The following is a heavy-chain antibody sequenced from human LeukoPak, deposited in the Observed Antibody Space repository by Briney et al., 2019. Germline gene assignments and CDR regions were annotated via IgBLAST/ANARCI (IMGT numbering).Heavy chain of an antibody. Sequence: PGGSLRLSCAVSGFSVTNSCMDWVRQAPGKGLEWVSLIRGSGATLYADSVKGRFTISRDDSKNTVYLQMNSLRVEDTAVYFCVRDRAGTQDWVEFDPWGQGTLVTVSS. CDR1: GFSVTNSC. CDR3: VRDRAGTQDWVEFDP. CDR2: IRGSGAT. V-gene: IGHV3-66*03. J-gene: IGHJ5*02. D-gene: IGHD3-10*01.